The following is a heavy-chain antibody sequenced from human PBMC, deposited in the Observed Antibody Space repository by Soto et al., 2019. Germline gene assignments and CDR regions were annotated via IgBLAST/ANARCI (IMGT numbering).Heavy chain of an antibody. CDR1: GYTFTSYG. CDR3: ARSPDIVGVINSADKFDY. CDR2: ISAYNGNT. D-gene: IGHD3-22*01. J-gene: IGHJ4*02. Sequence: ASVKVSCKASGYTFTSYGISWVRQAPAQAPEWMGWISAYNGNTNYAQKLQGRVTMTTDTSTSTAYMELRSLRSDDTAVYDCARSPDIVGVINSADKFDYWGQGTLVTVSS. V-gene: IGHV1-18*01.